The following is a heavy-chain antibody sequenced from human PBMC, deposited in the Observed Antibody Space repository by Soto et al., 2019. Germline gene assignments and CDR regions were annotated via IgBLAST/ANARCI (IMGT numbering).Heavy chain of an antibody. V-gene: IGHV1-8*01. Sequence: GASVKVSCKASGYTFTSYDINWVRQATGQGLEWMRWMNPNSGNTGYAQKFQGRVTMTRNTSISTAYMELSSLRSEDTAVYYCARGRGYSGYDLFDYWGQGTLVTVSS. CDR1: GYTFTSYD. J-gene: IGHJ4*02. CDR3: ARGRGYSGYDLFDY. D-gene: IGHD5-12*01. CDR2: MNPNSGNT.